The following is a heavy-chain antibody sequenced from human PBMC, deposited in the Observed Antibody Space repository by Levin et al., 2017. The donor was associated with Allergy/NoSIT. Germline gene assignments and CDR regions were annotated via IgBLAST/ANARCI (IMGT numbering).Heavy chain of an antibody. CDR2: ISSSSYI. CDR3: ARDGIYGDYAFDY. CDR1: GFTFSSYS. J-gene: IGHJ4*02. Sequence: GGSLRLSCAASGFTFSSYSMNWVRQAPGKGLEWVSSISSSSYIYYADSVKGRFTISRDNAKNSLYLQMNSLRAEDTAVYYCARDGIYGDYAFDYWGQGTLVTVSS. V-gene: IGHV3-21*01. D-gene: IGHD4-17*01.